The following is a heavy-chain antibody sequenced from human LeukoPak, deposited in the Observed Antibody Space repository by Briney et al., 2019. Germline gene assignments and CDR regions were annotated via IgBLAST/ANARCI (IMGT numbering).Heavy chain of an antibody. CDR1: GYSLSSGYY. Sequence: PSETLSLTCTVSGYSLSSGYYWSWIRQPPGKGLEWIGEINHSGSTNYNPSLKSRVTISVDTSKNQFSLKLSSVTAADTAVYYCARSSYDFWSGSPIGFDYWGQGTLVTVSS. J-gene: IGHJ4*02. CDR2: INHSGST. D-gene: IGHD3-3*01. CDR3: ARSSYDFWSGSPIGFDY. V-gene: IGHV4-34*01.